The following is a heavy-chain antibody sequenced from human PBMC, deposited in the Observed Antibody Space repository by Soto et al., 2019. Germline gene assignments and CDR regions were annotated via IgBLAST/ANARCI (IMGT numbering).Heavy chain of an antibody. D-gene: IGHD1-1*01. CDR1: GFTFSGSA. Sequence: PGGSLRLSCAASGFTFSGSAMHWVRQASGKGLEWMGIIYPGDSDTRYSPSFQGQVTISADKSISTAYLQWSSLKASDTAMYYCASGSERTAYYYMDVWGKGTTVTVSS. CDR3: ASGSERTAYYYMDV. CDR2: IYPGDSDT. V-gene: IGHV5-51*01. J-gene: IGHJ6*03.